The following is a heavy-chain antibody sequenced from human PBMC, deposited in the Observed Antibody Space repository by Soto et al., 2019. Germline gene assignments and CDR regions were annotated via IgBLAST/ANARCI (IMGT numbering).Heavy chain of an antibody. CDR3: ARKDYYGSGIYYFDY. CDR1: GYTFNKYP. D-gene: IGHD3-10*01. CDR2: INAANGDT. J-gene: IGHJ4*02. Sequence: QVPLVQSGPEVKEPGASVKVSCKASGYTFNKYPMHWVRQAPGQGLEWMGWINAANGDTGYSQKFQGRVTLTRDTSASTAYMELSSLRSEDTAVYYCARKDYYGSGIYYFDYWGQGTLVTVSS. V-gene: IGHV1-3*01.